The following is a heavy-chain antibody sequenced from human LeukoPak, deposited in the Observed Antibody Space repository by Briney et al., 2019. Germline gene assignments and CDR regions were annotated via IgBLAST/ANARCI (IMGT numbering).Heavy chain of an antibody. V-gene: IGHV3-23*01. D-gene: IGHD3-22*01. CDR3: AKSSRPRYYYDSSGYYKGFDY. CDR1: GFTFSSYA. CDR2: ISGSGGST. J-gene: IGHJ4*02. Sequence: GGSLRLSCAASGFTFSSYAMSWVRQAPGKGLERVSAISGSGGSTYYADSVKGRFTISRDNSKDTLYLQMNSLRAEDTAVYYCAKSSRPRYYYDSSGYYKGFDYWGQGTLVTVSS.